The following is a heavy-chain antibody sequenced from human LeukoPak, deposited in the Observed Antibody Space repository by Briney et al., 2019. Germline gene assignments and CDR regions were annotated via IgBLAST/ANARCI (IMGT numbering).Heavy chain of an antibody. CDR3: AKDQSGLRLDH. J-gene: IGHJ1*01. CDR1: GFTFSSYA. V-gene: IGHV3-30*04. CDR2: ISYDGSNK. Sequence: GGSLSLSCAVSGFTFSSYAMHWVRQAPGKGLEWVAVISYDGSNKYYADSVKGRFTISRDNSKNTLYLQMNSLRAEDTAVYYCAKDQSGLRLDHWGRGTLVPVSS. D-gene: IGHD2-15*01.